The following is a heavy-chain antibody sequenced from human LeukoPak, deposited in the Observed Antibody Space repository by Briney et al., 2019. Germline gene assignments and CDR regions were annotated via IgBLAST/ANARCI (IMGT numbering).Heavy chain of an antibody. V-gene: IGHV1-2*04. CDR3: ATTLAVAGPFDY. CDR1: GYTFTGYY. CDR2: INPNSGGT. Sequence: ASVKVSCKASGYTFTGYYMHWVRQAPGQGLEWMGWINPNSGGTNYAQKFQGWVTMTRDTSISTAYMELSRLRSEDTAVYYCATTLAVAGPFDYWGQGTLVTVSS. J-gene: IGHJ4*02. D-gene: IGHD6-19*01.